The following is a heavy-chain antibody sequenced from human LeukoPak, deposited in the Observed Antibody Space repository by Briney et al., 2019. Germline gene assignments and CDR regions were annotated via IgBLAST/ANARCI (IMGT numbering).Heavy chain of an antibody. CDR3: ARVMGHCSSTSCYGGGYYGMDV. D-gene: IGHD2-2*01. CDR2: INPNSGGT. V-gene: IGHV1-2*02. J-gene: IGHJ6*02. CDR1: GYTFTGYY. Sequence: ASVKVSCKASGYTFTGYYMHWVRQAPGQGLEWMGWINPNSGGTNYAQKFQGRVTMTRDTSISTAYMELSRLRSDDTAVYYCARVMGHCSSTSCYGGGYYGMDVWGQGTTVTVSS.